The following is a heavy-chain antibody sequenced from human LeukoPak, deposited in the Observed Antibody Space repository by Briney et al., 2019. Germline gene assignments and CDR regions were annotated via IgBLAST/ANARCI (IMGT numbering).Heavy chain of an antibody. D-gene: IGHD4-23*01. V-gene: IGHV3-30-3*01. CDR3: ARIPGGNRVVLNYQFDF. J-gene: IGHJ5*01. Sequence: GGSLRLSCAASGFTFSSYTMHWVRQAPGKGLEWVAVVSDDGTNKYYADSVKGRFTISRDNSKNTLYLQMNSLRADDTAVYYCARIPGGNRVVLNYQFDFWGQGTLVTVSS. CDR1: GFTFSSYT. CDR2: VSDDGTNK.